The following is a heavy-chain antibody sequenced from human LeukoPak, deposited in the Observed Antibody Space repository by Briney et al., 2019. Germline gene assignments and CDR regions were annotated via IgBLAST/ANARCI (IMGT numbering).Heavy chain of an antibody. CDR1: GGAIASGGYS. CDR2: IYDRGPA. CDR3: ARSRQASGLLSS. J-gene: IGHJ5*02. Sequence: PSETLSLTCTVSGGAIASGGYSWNWIRQSPGKGLEWIGGIYDRGPAYYNPSLKSRFTISVDRPKNQFFLNVTSLTAADTAVYYCARSRQASGLLSSWGQGTPVVVSS. V-gene: IGHV4-30-2*06. D-gene: IGHD3-10*01.